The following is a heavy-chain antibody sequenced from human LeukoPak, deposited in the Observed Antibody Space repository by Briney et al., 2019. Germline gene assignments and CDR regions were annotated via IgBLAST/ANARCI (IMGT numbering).Heavy chain of an antibody. CDR1: GFTFSSYW. CDR2: IKQDGSEK. J-gene: IGHJ4*02. V-gene: IGHV3-7*03. D-gene: IGHD5-18*01. CDR3: AREGPDTAMETFDY. Sequence: GRSLRLSCAASGFTFSSYWMSWVRQAPGKGLEWVANIKQDGSEKYYVDSVKGRFTISRDNAKNSLYLQMNSLRAEDTAVYYCAREGPDTAMETFDYWGQGTLVTVSS.